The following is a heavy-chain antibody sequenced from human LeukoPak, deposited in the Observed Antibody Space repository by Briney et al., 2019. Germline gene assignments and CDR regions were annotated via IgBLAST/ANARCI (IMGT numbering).Heavy chain of an antibody. CDR2: INPNSGGT. Sequence: GASVKVSCKASGYTFTGYYMHWVRQAPGQGLEWMGWINPNSGGTNYAQKFQGRVTMTRDTSISTAYMELSRLRSDDTAVYYCAREESGSYPPADYWGQGTLLTVSS. CDR1: GYTFTGYY. J-gene: IGHJ4*02. V-gene: IGHV1-2*02. D-gene: IGHD1-26*01. CDR3: AREESGSYPPADY.